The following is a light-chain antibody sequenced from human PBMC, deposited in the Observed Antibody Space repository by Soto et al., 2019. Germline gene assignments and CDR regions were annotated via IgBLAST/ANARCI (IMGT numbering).Light chain of an antibody. CDR3: SSYVCSNKLL. CDR2: EVS. J-gene: IGLJ2*01. CDR1: SSDVGGYNY. Sequence: QSVLTQPPSASGSPGQSVTISCTGTSSDVGGYNYVSWYQQHPGKAPKLMIYEVSKRPSGVPDRFSGSKSGYTASLTVSGLQADDEAYYYCSSYVCSNKLLFGGVINVTVL. V-gene: IGLV2-8*01.